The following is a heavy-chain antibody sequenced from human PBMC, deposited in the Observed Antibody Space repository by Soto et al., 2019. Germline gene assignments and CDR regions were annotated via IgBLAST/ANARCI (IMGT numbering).Heavy chain of an antibody. D-gene: IGHD4-17*01. V-gene: IGHV3-30*18. CDR2: ISYDGSNK. CDR1: GFTFSSYG. CDR3: AKDTAAPRVYYYYYGMDV. J-gene: IGHJ6*02. Sequence: PGGSLRLSCAASGFTFSSYGMHWVRQAPGKGLEWVAVISYDGSNKYYADSVKGRFTISRDNSKNTLYLQMNSLRAEDTAVYYCAKDTAAPRVYYYYYGMDVCGQGTTVTVYS.